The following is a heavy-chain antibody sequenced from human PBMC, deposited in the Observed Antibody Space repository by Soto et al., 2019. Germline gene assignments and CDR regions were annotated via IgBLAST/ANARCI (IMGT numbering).Heavy chain of an antibody. CDR1: GFTFSNYG. CDR2: ISYDGSNN. D-gene: IGHD3-10*01. CDR3: AKDLEREGHYFYYYSGVDV. Sequence: GGSLRLSCAASGFTFSNYGMQWVRQAPGKGLEWGAVISYDGSNNHYADSVRGRFTISRDNSKNTLYLQMNSLRAEDTAVYYCAKDLEREGHYFYYYSGVDVWGQGTTVTVSS. J-gene: IGHJ6*02. V-gene: IGHV3-30*18.